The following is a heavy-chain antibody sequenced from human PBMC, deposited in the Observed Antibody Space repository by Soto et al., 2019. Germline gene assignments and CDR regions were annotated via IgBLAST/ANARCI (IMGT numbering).Heavy chain of an antibody. D-gene: IGHD2-2*01. Sequence: PSETLSLTCTVSGGSISSSTYYWGWVRQPPGKGLEWIGSIYYSGSTYYNPSLKSPVTISVDPSKNQFSLKLSSVTAAATSVYYCARSSAAADFDYWGQGTLVTVAS. CDR3: ARSSAAADFDY. J-gene: IGHJ4*02. CDR1: GGSISSSTYY. V-gene: IGHV4-39*01. CDR2: IYYSGST.